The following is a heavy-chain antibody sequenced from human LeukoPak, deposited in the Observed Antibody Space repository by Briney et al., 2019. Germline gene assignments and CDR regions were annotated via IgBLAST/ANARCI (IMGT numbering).Heavy chain of an antibody. CDR3: ARDYSYGYPRLYYYYYMDV. CDR2: ISYDGSNK. CDR1: GFTFSSYA. D-gene: IGHD5-18*01. Sequence: GGSLRLSCAASGFTFSSYAMHWVRQAPGKGLEWVAVISYDGSNKYYVDSVKGRFTISRDNSKNTLYLQMNSLRAEDTAVYYCARDYSYGYPRLYYYYYMDVWGKGTTVTVSS. J-gene: IGHJ6*03. V-gene: IGHV3-30*04.